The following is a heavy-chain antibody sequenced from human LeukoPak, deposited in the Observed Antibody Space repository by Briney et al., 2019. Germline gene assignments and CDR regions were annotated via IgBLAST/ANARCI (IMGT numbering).Heavy chain of an antibody. D-gene: IGHD3-22*01. Sequence: PGGPLRLSCAASGFTFSTYAMSWVRQAPGKGLEWVSGISASTGSTHYADSVKGRFTISRDNSKNTLYLQMNSLRVGDTAVYYCAKPKTSYYDSSGYESPYFDYWGQGTLVTVSS. CDR2: ISASTGST. V-gene: IGHV3-23*01. CDR1: GFTFSTYA. CDR3: AKPKTSYYDSSGYESPYFDY. J-gene: IGHJ4*02.